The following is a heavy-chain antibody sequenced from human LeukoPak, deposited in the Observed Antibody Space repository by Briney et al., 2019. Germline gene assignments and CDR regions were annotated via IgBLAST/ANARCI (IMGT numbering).Heavy chain of an antibody. V-gene: IGHV5-51*01. CDR1: GYSFSSYW. CDR2: IYPGDSDT. D-gene: IGHD3-22*01. J-gene: IGHJ3*02. CDR3: ARQPADYDSSAGGAFDI. Sequence: GESLKISCKGSGYSFSSYWIGWVRQMPGKGLEWMGIIYPGDSDTRYSPSFQGQVTISADKSISTGYLQWSSLKASDTAMYYCARQPADYDSSAGGAFDIWGQGTMVTVSS.